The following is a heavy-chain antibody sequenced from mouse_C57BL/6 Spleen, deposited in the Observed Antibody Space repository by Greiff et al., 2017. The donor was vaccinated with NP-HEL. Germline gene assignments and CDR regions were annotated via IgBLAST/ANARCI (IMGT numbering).Heavy chain of an antibody. CDR1: GYTFTDYE. D-gene: IGHD1-1*01. J-gene: IGHJ3*01. V-gene: IGHV1-15*01. CDR2: IDPETGGT. CDR3: TGYGSSYVASFAY. Sequence: QVQLKQSGAELVRPGASVTLSCKASGYTFTDYEMHWVKQTPVHGLEWIGAIDPETGGTAYNQKFKGKAILTADKSSSTAYMELRSLTSEDSAVYYCTGYGSSYVASFAYWGQWTLVTVSA.